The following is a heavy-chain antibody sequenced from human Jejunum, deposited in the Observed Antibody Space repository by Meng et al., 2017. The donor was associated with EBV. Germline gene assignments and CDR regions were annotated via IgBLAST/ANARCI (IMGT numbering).Heavy chain of an antibody. Sequence: EVQLVESXXXXVXXGGXLRLSCAASGFTFNSYWMDWVRQVPGKGLVWVSRISDDGSVTTYAGSVKRRFTISRDNAKNTLHLQMNSLRVEDTAVYYCARSVYWLLDYWGQGTLITVSS. D-gene: IGHD2-15*01. V-gene: IGHV3-74*01. CDR1: GFTFNSYW. J-gene: IGHJ4*02. CDR2: ISDDGSVT. CDR3: ARSVYWLLDY.